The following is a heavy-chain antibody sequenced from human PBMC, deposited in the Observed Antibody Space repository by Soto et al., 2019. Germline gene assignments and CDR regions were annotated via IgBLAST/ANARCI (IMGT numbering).Heavy chain of an antibody. Sequence: QVNLQEPGPGLWNPSRTRSLTAPVPGGPISGGVNYWSWIPNPPGKGRKWIGYIYYSGSTYYNPSLKSRVTISVDTSKNQFSLKLSSVTAADTAVYYCARDGYSGYDSTGMDVWGQGTTVTVSS. CDR3: ARDGYSGYDSTGMDV. J-gene: IGHJ6*02. CDR2: IYYSGST. D-gene: IGHD5-12*01. V-gene: IGHV4-30-4*01. CDR1: GGPISGGVNY.